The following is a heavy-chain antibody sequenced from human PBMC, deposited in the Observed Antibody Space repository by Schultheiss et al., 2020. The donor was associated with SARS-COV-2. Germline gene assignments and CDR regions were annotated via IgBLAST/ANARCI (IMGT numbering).Heavy chain of an antibody. CDR3: AKNKLIYYYGSGSYYFDY. V-gene: IGHV1-18*04. CDR1: GYTFTSYG. CDR2: ISAYNGNT. J-gene: IGHJ4*02. D-gene: IGHD3-10*01. Sequence: ASVKVSCKASGYTFTSYGISWVRQAPGQGLEWMGWISAYNGNTNYAQKLQGRVTITRDTSASTAYMELSSLRSEDTAVYYCAKNKLIYYYGSGSYYFDYWGQGTLVTVSS.